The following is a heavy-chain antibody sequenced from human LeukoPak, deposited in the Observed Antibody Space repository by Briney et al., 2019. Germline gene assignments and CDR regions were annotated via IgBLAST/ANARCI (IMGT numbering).Heavy chain of an antibody. Sequence: GGSLRLSCAASGFTFSRYWMSWVRQAPGKGLEWVANMKQDGSEQYYVDSVKGRFTISRDNAKNSLYLQMNSLRAEDTAVYYCARDPDYYYFDYWGQGTLVTVSS. J-gene: IGHJ4*02. CDR2: MKQDGSEQ. D-gene: IGHD4-11*01. CDR1: GFTFSRYW. CDR3: ARDPDYYYFDY. V-gene: IGHV3-7*04.